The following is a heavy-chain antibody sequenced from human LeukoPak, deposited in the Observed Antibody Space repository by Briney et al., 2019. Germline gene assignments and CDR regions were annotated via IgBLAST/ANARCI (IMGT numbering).Heavy chain of an antibody. CDR2: ISYDGSNK. CDR1: GFTFSSYA. V-gene: IGHV3-30-3*01. J-gene: IGHJ4*02. Sequence: PGGSLRLSCAASGFTFSSYAMHWVRQAPGKGLEWVAVISYDGSNKYYADSVKGRFTISRDNSKNTLYLQMNSLRAEDTAVYHCARGGSITGTTSAFDYWGQGTLVTVSS. D-gene: IGHD1-7*01. CDR3: ARGGSITGTTSAFDY.